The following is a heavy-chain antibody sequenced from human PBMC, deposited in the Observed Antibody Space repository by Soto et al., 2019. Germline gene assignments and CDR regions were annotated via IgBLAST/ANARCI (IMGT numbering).Heavy chain of an antibody. J-gene: IGHJ4*02. CDR3: ARGSTSQSGLIDN. CDR1: GGSFSDYY. CDR2: INHSGST. Sequence: SETLPLTCAVYGGSFSDYYWRWIRQPPGKGLEGIGEINHSGSTNYNPSLKSRVTISADTPKNPFSLKLSSVTAEDTAVYYCARGSTSQSGLIDNWGQGTLVTVSS. D-gene: IGHD2-2*01. V-gene: IGHV4-34*01.